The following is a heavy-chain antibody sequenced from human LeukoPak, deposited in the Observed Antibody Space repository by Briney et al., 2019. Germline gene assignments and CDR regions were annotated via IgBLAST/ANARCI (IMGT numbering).Heavy chain of an antibody. V-gene: IGHV1-69*06. J-gene: IGHJ5*02. CDR2: IIPIFGTA. D-gene: IGHD3-9*01. Sequence: ASVKVSCKASVYTLTSYGISWVRQAPGQGLEWMGGIIPIFGTANYAQKLQGRVTTTADKSTSTAYMELRSLRSENTAVYYCARAYLTSYLATNWFDPWGQGTLVTVSS. CDR3: ARAYLTSYLATNWFDP. CDR1: VYTLTSYG.